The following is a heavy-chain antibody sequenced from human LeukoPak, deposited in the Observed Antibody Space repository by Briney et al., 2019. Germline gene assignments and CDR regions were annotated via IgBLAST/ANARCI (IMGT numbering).Heavy chain of an antibody. D-gene: IGHD5-18*01. V-gene: IGHV3-43*02. CDR2: ISGDGVST. Sequence: GGSLRLSCAASGFTFDDYAMHWVRQAPGKGLEWVSLISGDGVSTYYAGSVKGRFTISRDNSKNSLYLQMNSLRTEDTALYYCAKDQIQLWSFDYWGQGTLVTVSS. CDR1: GFTFDDYA. J-gene: IGHJ4*02. CDR3: AKDQIQLWSFDY.